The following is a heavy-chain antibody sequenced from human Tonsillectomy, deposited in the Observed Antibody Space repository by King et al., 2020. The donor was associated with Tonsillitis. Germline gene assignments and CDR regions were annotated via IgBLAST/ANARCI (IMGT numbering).Heavy chain of an antibody. J-gene: IGHJ4*02. V-gene: IGHV4-34*01. CDR2: INHSGST. CDR1: GGSFSGYY. CDR3: ARDHYDILTGYPDFDY. D-gene: IGHD3-9*01. Sequence: QVQLQQWGAGLLKPSETLSLTCAVYGGSFSGYYWSWIRQPPGKGLEWIGEINHSGSTNYNPSLKSRVTISVDTSKNQFSLKLSSVTAADTAVYYCARDHYDILTGYPDFDYWGQGTLVTVSS.